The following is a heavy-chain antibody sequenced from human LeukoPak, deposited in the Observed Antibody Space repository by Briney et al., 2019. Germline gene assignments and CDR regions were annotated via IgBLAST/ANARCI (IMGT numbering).Heavy chain of an antibody. J-gene: IGHJ6*03. Sequence: GGSLRLSCAASGFTFSSYGLNWVRQAPGKGLEWVSSICGSCGTTYYADSVKGRFAISRDNSRNTLYLQMHSLRAEDTAVYYCAKDLGYYSGSGSYYHYYYYMDVWGKGTTVTVSS. CDR3: AKDLGYYSGSGSYYHYYYYMDV. D-gene: IGHD3-10*01. CDR2: ICGSCGTT. CDR1: GFTFSSYG. V-gene: IGHV3-23*01.